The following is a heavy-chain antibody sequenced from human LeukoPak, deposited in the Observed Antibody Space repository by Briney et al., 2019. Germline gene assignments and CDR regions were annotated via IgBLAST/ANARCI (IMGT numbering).Heavy chain of an antibody. V-gene: IGHV4-34*01. CDR1: GGSFSGYY. Sequence: SETLSLTCAVYGGSFSGYYWSWIRQPPGKGLEWIGEINHSGSTNYNPSLKSRVTISVDTSKNQFSLKRSSVTAADTAVYYCARANSGWSINFDYWDQGTLVTVSS. D-gene: IGHD6-19*01. CDR3: ARANSGWSINFDY. J-gene: IGHJ4*02. CDR2: INHSGST.